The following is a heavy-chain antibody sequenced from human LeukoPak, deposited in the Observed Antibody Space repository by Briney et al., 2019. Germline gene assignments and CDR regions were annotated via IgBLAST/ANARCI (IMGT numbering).Heavy chain of an antibody. Sequence: ASVKVSFTASSYPFTIYGISWVRQAPGQGLEWMGWISGSNGNTNYAQKFLGRVTMTADTSTSTAYMELRSLTSDDTAMYYCARSGRGTYYYFDLWGQGTLVTVSS. D-gene: IGHD5-12*01. CDR1: SYPFTIYG. CDR3: ARSGRGTYYYFDL. J-gene: IGHJ4*02. V-gene: IGHV1-18*01. CDR2: ISGSNGNT.